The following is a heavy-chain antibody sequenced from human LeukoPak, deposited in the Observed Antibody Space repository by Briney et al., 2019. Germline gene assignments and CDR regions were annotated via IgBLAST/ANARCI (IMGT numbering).Heavy chain of an antibody. J-gene: IGHJ4*02. Sequence: PGGSVRLSCAASGLTFRTYHMSWVRQARERSVECFSGISDSGDGTYYAESEKGRFTISRDNSKNTVFLQMNSLRADDTAKYYCAKDKAPGSWHTPSDFWGQGTLVTVSS. V-gene: IGHV3-23*01. CDR3: AKDKAPGSWHTPSDF. CDR2: ISDSGDGT. CDR1: GLTFRTYH. D-gene: IGHD6-13*01.